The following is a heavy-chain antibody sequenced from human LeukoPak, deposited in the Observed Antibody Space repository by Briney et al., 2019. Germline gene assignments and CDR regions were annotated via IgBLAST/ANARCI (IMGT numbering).Heavy chain of an antibody. CDR2: IHYSGST. CDR3: ARVVQLTPPPSYYYYYYMDV. D-gene: IGHD6-6*01. V-gene: IGHV4-59*01. CDR1: GGSISSYY. J-gene: IGHJ6*03. Sequence: SETLSLTCTVSGGSISSYYWSWIRQPPGKGLEWIGYIHYSGSTNYNPSLKSRVTISLDTSKNQFSLKLSSVTAADTAVYYCARVVQLTPPPSYYYYYYMDVWGKGTTVTVSS.